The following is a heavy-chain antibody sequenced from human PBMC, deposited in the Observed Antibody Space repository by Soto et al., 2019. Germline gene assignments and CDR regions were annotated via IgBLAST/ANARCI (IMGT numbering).Heavy chain of an antibody. V-gene: IGHV4-59*08. CDR2: IYYSGST. Sequence: SETLSLTCTVSGGSISSYYWSWIRQPPGKGLEWIGYIYYSGSTNYNPSLKSRVTISVDTSKNQFSLKLSSVTAADTAVYYCATYNAAASEALDYWGQGTLVPVSS. J-gene: IGHJ4*02. CDR3: ATYNAAASEALDY. CDR1: GGSISSYY. D-gene: IGHD1-1*01.